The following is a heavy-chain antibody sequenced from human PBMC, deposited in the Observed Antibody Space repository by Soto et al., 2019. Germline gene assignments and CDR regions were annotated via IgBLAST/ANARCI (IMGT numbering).Heavy chain of an antibody. CDR1: GGSFSGYY. CDR2: INHSGST. CDR3: ARVRCYNGSGSYYGSGYYYYLDV. Sequence: SETLSLTCAAYGGSFSGYYWSWIRQPPGKGLEWIGEINHSGSTNYNPSLKSRVTISVDTSKNQFSLKLSSVTAADTAVYYCARVRCYNGSGSYYGSGYYYYLDVWGKGTTVTVSS. D-gene: IGHD3-10*01. J-gene: IGHJ6*03. V-gene: IGHV4-34*01.